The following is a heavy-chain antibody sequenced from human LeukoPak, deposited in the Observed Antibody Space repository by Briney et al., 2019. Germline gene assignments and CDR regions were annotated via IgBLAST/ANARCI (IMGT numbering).Heavy chain of an antibody. CDR3: AQILSTMSRSDYYLDF. V-gene: IGHV2-70*11. J-gene: IGHJ6*03. Sequence: SGPTLVKPTQTLTLTCTFSGFSLDTGGVCVSWIRQPPGKALEWLARIDWDDEKYYSTSLKTRLTISKDSSQNQVILTVTNMDPVDTATYYCAQILSTMSRSDYYLDFWGKGTSVTVSS. CDR1: GFSLDTGGVC. D-gene: IGHD3-10*02. CDR2: IDWDDEK.